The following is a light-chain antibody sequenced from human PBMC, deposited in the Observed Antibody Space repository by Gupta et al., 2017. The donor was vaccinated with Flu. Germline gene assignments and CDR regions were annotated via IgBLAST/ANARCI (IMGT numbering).Light chain of an antibody. CDR2: EVS. V-gene: IGLV2-14*01. CDR3: SSYTSSSTLYV. CDR1: TSDVGGYNN. Sequence: QSALTQSASVSGSPGQSITLSCPGTTSDVGGYNNVSWYQQHPGKAPQLMIFEVSNRPSGVSNRFSGSKSDNTASLTISGLQAEDEADYYCSSYTSSSTLYVFGTGTKVTVL. J-gene: IGLJ1*01.